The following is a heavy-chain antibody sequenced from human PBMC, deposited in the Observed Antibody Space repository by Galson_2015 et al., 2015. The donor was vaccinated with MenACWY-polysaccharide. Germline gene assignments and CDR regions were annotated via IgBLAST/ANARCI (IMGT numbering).Heavy chain of an antibody. D-gene: IGHD6-19*01. J-gene: IGHJ5*01. V-gene: IGHV1-69*11. CDR3: VRAECSGNTCFFAS. CDR2: IIPIMGSP. CDR1: GGDFNTHA. Sequence: SVKVSCKASGGDFNTHALSWLRQAPGQGFEFVGRIIPIMGSPNYAQRFQGRLTITGDGSTRTAYMELSSLRFEDTAMYYCVRAECSGNTCFFASWGQGTLLTVSS.